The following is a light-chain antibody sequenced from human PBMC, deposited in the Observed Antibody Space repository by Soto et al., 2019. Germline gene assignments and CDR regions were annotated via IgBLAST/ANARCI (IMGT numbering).Light chain of an antibody. CDR1: QDIRNE. CDR3: LQDYNYPRT. V-gene: IGKV1-6*01. J-gene: IGKJ1*01. Sequence: AIQMTQSPSSLSASIGDRVTITCRASQDIRNELGWYQQKPGKAPKLLISAASSLQDGVPSRFSGSGSSTDFTLTISSLRTEDFATYFCLQDYNYPRTFGQGTKVEIK. CDR2: AAS.